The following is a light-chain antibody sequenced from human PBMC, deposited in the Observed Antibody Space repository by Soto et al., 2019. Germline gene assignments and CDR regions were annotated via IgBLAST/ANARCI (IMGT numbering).Light chain of an antibody. CDR1: QSVSSH. Sequence: EIVMTQSPATLSVSPGERATLSCRARQSVSSHLAWYQQKPGQAPRLLIYGASSRATGIPARFSGSGSGTEVTLTISRLQSEDFAVYYCQQYNNWPPLTFGGGTKVESK. J-gene: IGKJ4*01. CDR3: QQYNNWPPLT. V-gene: IGKV3-15*01. CDR2: GAS.